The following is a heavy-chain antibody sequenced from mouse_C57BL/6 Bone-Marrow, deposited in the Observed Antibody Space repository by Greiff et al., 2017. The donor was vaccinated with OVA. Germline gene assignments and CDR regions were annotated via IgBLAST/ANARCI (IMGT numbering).Heavy chain of an antibody. CDR3: ARSELGPDY. V-gene: IGHV1-54*01. D-gene: IGHD4-1*01. J-gene: IGHJ2*01. Sequence: VQLQQSGAELVRPGTSVKVSCKASGYAFTNYLIEWVKQRPGQGLEWIGVINPGSGGTNYNEKFKGKATLTADKSSSTAYMQRSSLTSEDSAVYFCARSELGPDYWGQGTTLTVSS. CDR1: GYAFTNYL. CDR2: INPGSGGT.